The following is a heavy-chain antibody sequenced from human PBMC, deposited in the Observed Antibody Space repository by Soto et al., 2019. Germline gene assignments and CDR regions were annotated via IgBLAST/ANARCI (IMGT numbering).Heavy chain of an antibody. D-gene: IGHD3-3*01. CDR3: ARVRDFWSGHPFDY. J-gene: IGHJ4*02. Sequence: ASVKVSCKASGYTFTSYGISWVGQAPGQGLEWMGWISAHNGNTNYAQKLQGRVTVTTDTSTSTAYMELRSLRSDDTAVYYCARVRDFWSGHPFDYWGQGTLVTVSS. CDR2: ISAHNGNT. CDR1: GYTFTSYG. V-gene: IGHV1-18*01.